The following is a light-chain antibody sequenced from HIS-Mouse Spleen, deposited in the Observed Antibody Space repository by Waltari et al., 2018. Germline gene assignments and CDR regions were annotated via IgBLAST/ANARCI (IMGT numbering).Light chain of an antibody. J-gene: IGLJ3*02. CDR2: DVS. V-gene: IGLV2-14*03. CDR1: SSDVGGSNY. Sequence: QSALTQPASVSGSPGQSIPISCTGTSSDVGGSNYVPWYQQHPGKAPKLMIYDVSNRPSGVSNRFSGSKSGNTASLTISGLQAEDEADYYCSSYTSSSTRVFGGGTKLTVL. CDR3: SSYTSSSTRV.